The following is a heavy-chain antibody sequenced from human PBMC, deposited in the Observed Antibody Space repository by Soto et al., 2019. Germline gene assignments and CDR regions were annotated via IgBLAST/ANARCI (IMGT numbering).Heavy chain of an antibody. CDR2: VTGRGGTT. CDR1: GFSFDSFA. Sequence: EVQLLESGGGLVQPGGSVRLSCVASGFSFDSFAMNWVRQAPGKGLEWVSAVTGRGGTTYYRDSVKGRFTVSRDNSKNTVYLDMNSLRVADTAVYYCAGDKGPAFDIWGLGTMVTVSS. J-gene: IGHJ3*02. CDR3: AGDKGPAFDI. V-gene: IGHV3-23*01.